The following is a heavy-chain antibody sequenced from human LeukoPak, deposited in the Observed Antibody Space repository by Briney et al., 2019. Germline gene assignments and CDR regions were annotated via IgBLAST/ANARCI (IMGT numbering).Heavy chain of an antibody. CDR3: ARAHNWKYGTFDH. CDR1: GFTVSSNS. D-gene: IGHD1-7*01. Sequence: GGSLRLSCTVSGFTVSSNSMSWVRQAPGKGLEWVSFIYSDNTHYSDSVKGRFTISRDNSKNTLYLQMNSLRAEDTAVYYCARAHNWKYGTFDHWGQGTLLTVSS. J-gene: IGHJ4*02. V-gene: IGHV3-53*01. CDR2: IYSDNT.